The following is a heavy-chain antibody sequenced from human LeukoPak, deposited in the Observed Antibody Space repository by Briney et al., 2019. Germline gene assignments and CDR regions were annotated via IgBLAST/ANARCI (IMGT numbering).Heavy chain of an antibody. CDR3: ARQFGLMRSYRHLDH. Sequence: SETLSLTCNVSSGSISSYYWTWVRQPPGKTLQWIGNVYFNGDTNFNPSLKSRVTISVDTTNNQFSLKLSSVTDADTAVYYCARQFGLMRSYRHLDHWGPGILVTVSA. D-gene: IGHD3/OR15-3a*01. CDR1: SGSISSYY. J-gene: IGHJ4*02. CDR2: VYFNGDT. V-gene: IGHV4-59*08.